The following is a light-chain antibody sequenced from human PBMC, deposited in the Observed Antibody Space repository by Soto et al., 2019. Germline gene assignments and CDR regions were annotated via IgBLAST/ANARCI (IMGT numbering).Light chain of an antibody. V-gene: IGKV3D-15*01. CDR1: QSVSSN. CDR3: LQYNRWPRA. Sequence: EIVMSQSPATLSVSPGERATLSFRASQSVSSNLAWYQQKPGQAPRLLIYGASSRPTGIPDRFSGSGSGTEFTLTITSLQSEDSGVYYCLQYNRWPRAFGQGTNVDIK. J-gene: IGKJ1*01. CDR2: GAS.